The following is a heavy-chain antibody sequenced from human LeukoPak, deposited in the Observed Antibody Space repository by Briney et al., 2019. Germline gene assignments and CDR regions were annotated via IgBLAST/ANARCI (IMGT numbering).Heavy chain of an antibody. D-gene: IGHD6-13*01. CDR2: INPSGGST. CDR3: ARDPSSSSWFDY. V-gene: IGHV1-46*01. CDR1: GFTFSSYP. J-gene: IGHJ4*02. Sequence: PGGSLRLPCAASGFTFSSYPMHWVRQAPGQGLEWMGIINPSGGSTSYAQKFQGRVTMTRDTSTSTVYMELSSLRSEDTAVYYCARDPSSSSWFDYWGQGTLVTVSS.